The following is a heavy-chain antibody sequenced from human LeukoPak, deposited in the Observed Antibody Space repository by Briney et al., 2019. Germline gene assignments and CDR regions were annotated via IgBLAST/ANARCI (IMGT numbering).Heavy chain of an antibody. CDR3: ANRDYGDYPADY. Sequence: GGSLRLSCAASGFTFSSYAMSWVRRAPGKGLEWVSAISGSGGSTYYADSVKGRFTISRDNSKNTLYLQMNSLRAEDTAVYYCANRDYGDYPADYWGQGTLVTVSS. D-gene: IGHD4-17*01. CDR2: ISGSGGST. V-gene: IGHV3-23*01. J-gene: IGHJ4*02. CDR1: GFTFSSYA.